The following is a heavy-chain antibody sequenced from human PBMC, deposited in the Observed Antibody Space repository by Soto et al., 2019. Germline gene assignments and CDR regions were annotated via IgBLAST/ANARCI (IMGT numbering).Heavy chain of an antibody. CDR2: MNPNSGNT. CDR3: ARGQSEYYYYYGMDV. J-gene: IGHJ6*02. Sequence: ASVKVSCKASGYTFTSYDINWVRQATGQGLEWMGWMNPNSGNTGYAQKFQGRVTMTRNTSISTAYMELSSLRSEDTAVYYCARGQSEYYYYYGMDVWGQGTTVTVSS. V-gene: IGHV1-8*01. D-gene: IGHD6-6*01. CDR1: GYTFTSYD.